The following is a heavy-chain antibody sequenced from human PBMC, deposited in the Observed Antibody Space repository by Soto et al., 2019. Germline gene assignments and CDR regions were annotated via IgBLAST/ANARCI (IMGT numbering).Heavy chain of an antibody. Sequence: SETLSLTCTVSGDSMRSNYWSWIRQPPGRELEWIGYVYYSGANNYNPSLESRVTISVDASKKQFSLNLSSVTAADTAVYYCARAMGDWGTYYYHYGIDVWGQGTTVT. D-gene: IGHD3-16*01. V-gene: IGHV4-59*01. J-gene: IGHJ6*02. CDR1: GDSMRSNY. CDR3: ARAMGDWGTYYYHYGIDV. CDR2: VYYSGAN.